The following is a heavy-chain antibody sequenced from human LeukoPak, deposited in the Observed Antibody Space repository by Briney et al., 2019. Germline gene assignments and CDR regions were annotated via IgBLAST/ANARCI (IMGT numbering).Heavy chain of an antibody. Sequence: GGSLRLSCAASGFTFSSFSMNWVRQAPGKGLEWVSYISSSSSTIYYADSVKGRFTISRDNAKNSLYLQMNSLRAEDTAVYYCAKGGGYSYGTAFCDIWGQGTMVTVSS. J-gene: IGHJ3*02. CDR1: GFTFSSFS. V-gene: IGHV3-48*01. CDR2: ISSSSSTI. CDR3: AKGGGYSYGTAFCDI. D-gene: IGHD5-18*01.